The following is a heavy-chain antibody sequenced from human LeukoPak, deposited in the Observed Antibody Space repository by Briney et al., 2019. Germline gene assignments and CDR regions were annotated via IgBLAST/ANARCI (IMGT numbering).Heavy chain of an antibody. V-gene: IGHV4-39*01. Sequence: WIRQPPGKGLEWIGSIYYSGSTYYNPSLKSRVTISVDTSKNQFSLKLSSVTAADTAVYYCARQGRYYYMDVWGKGTTVTVSS. CDR3: ARQGRYYYMDV. J-gene: IGHJ6*03. CDR2: IYYSGST.